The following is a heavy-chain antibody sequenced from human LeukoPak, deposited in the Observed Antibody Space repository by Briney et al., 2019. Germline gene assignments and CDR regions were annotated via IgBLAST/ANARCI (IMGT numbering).Heavy chain of an antibody. V-gene: IGHV3-66*02. Sequence: GGSLRLSCAASGFTVSSNYMSWVRQAPGKGLEWVSVIYSGGSTYYADSVKGRFTISRDNSKNTLYLQMNSLRAEDTAVYYCARDMITFATREMRYWGQGTLVTVSP. CDR2: IYSGGST. J-gene: IGHJ4*02. D-gene: IGHD3-16*01. CDR3: ARDMITFATREMRY. CDR1: GFTVSSNY.